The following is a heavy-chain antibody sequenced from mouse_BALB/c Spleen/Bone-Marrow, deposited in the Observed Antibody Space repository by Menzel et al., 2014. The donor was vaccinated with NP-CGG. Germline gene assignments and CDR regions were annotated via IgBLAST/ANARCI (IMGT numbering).Heavy chain of an antibody. CDR2: INPDSSTI. CDR1: GSDFSRYW. V-gene: IGHV4-1*02. J-gene: IGHJ1*01. Sequence: EVQLVESGGGLVQPGGSLKLSCAASGSDFSRYWMSWVRQVPGKGLEWIGEINPDSSTINYTPSLKDKFIISRDNAKNTLYLQMSKVRSEDTALYYCARLNYYGNLFVWGAGTTVTVSP. CDR3: ARLNYYGNLFV. D-gene: IGHD1-1*01.